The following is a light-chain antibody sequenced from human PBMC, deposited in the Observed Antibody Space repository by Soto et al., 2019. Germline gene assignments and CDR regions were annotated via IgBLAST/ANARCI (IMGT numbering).Light chain of an antibody. Sequence: QAVVTQEPSLTVSPGGSVTLTCGSSFGAVTKYNYAYWFQQKPGQAPRPLIYDSNNRQSWTPGRFSGSILGGKAALTLSGAQPEDEADYYCLLSSAGDRPVFGGGTKLTVL. CDR2: DSN. CDR3: LLSSAGDRPV. J-gene: IGLJ3*02. CDR1: FGAVTKYNY. V-gene: IGLV7-46*01.